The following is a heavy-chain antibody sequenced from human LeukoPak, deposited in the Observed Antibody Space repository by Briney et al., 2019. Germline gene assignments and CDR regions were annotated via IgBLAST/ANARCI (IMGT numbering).Heavy chain of an antibody. CDR2: IKSKTDGGTT. Sequence: PGGSLRLSCAASGFTFGNAWMSWVRQAPGKGLEWVGRIKSKTDGGTTDYAAPVKGRFTISRDDSKNTLYLQMNSLKTEDTAVYYCTTEEAYGSSTSCRRYYYYFMDVWGKGTTVTVSS. D-gene: IGHD2-2*01. CDR3: TTEEAYGSSTSCRRYYYYFMDV. J-gene: IGHJ6*03. CDR1: GFTFGNAW. V-gene: IGHV3-15*01.